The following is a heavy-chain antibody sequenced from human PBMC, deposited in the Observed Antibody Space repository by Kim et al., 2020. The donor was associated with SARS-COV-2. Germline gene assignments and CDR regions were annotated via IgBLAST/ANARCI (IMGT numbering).Heavy chain of an antibody. Sequence: GGSLRLSCAASGFTFSSYGMHWVRQAPGKGLEWVAVISYDGSNKYYADSVKGRFTISRDNSKNTLYLQMNSLRAEDTAVYYCATGSCYSYWGQGTLVTVSS. J-gene: IGHJ4*02. CDR2: ISYDGSNK. CDR3: ATGSCYSY. CDR1: GFTFSSYG. D-gene: IGHD2-15*01. V-gene: IGHV3-30*03.